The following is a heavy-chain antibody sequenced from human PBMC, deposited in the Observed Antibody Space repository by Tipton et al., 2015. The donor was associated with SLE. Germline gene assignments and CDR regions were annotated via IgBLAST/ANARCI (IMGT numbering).Heavy chain of an antibody. Sequence: TLSLTCTVSGDSIRSLGYYWGWIRQPPGKGLEWLGTVYYSGSAYYNPSLESRVTISVDTSKNRFSLKLSSVTAADTAVYYCARDLTLGRWYFDLWGRGTLVTVSS. J-gene: IGHJ2*01. V-gene: IGHV4-39*07. CDR1: GDSIRSLGYY. D-gene: IGHD3-16*01. CDR2: VYYSGSA. CDR3: ARDLTLGRWYFDL.